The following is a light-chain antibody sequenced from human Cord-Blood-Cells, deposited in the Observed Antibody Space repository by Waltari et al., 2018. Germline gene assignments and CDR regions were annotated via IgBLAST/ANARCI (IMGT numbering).Light chain of an antibody. V-gene: IGLV1-40*01. CDR2: GNS. J-gene: IGLJ3*02. Sequence: QSVLTQPPSVSAPPGQRVTISCTASSSNIGAGSDVHWYQQLPGTAPKLLIYGNSNRPSGVPDRFSGSKSGTSASLAITGLQAEDEADYYCQSYDSSLSGSVFGGGTKLTVL. CDR3: QSYDSSLSGSV. CDR1: SSNIGAGSD.